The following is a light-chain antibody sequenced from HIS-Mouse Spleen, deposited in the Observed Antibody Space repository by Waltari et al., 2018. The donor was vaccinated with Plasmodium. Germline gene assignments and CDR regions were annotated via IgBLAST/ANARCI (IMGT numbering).Light chain of an antibody. CDR1: ASPKKN. Sequence: SYELTQPPSVSVSPGQTARITCSGDASPKKNAIWYQQKSGQAPVLVIYEDSKRPSGIPERFSGSSSGTMATLTISGAQVEDEADYYCYSTDSSGNHRVFGGGTKLTVL. CDR2: EDS. V-gene: IGLV3-10*01. J-gene: IGLJ3*02. CDR3: YSTDSSGNHRV.